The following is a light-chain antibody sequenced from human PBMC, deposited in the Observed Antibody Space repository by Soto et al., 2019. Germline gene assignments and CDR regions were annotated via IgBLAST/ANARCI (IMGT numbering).Light chain of an antibody. J-gene: IGLJ2*01. CDR3: CSYADSSTFVV. CDR2: EDS. CDR1: NRDVGSYNL. Sequence: QPVLTQPASVSGSPGQSITISCTGPNRDVGSYNLVSWYQQYPGKAPKLMIYEDSKRPSGVSDRFSGSNSGNAASLTISGLQAEDEADYYCCSYADSSTFVVFGGGTKLTVL. V-gene: IGLV2-23*02.